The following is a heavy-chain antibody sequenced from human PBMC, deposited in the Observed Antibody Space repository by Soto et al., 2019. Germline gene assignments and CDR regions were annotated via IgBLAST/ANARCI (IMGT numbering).Heavy chain of an antibody. CDR3: ARLIGDSWLDS. V-gene: IGHV6-1*01. D-gene: IGHD2-8*01. Sequence: QVQLQQSGPGLVKPSQTLSLTCAISGESVSTNSATWDWIRQSPSRGLEWLGRTYYRSKWYHDYAVSVKGRXTXNXHTSNNQLSLQLNSVTPDDTAVYYCARLIGDSWLDSWGQGTLVTVSS. CDR1: GESVSTNSAT. CDR2: TYYRSKWYH. J-gene: IGHJ5*01.